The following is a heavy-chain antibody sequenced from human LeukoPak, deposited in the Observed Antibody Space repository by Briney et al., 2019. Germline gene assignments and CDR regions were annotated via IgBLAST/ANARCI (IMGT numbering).Heavy chain of an antibody. J-gene: IGHJ3*02. CDR3: ARELPQDAFDI. CDR2: IYYSGST. CDR1: GGSISSHY. D-gene: IGHD1-26*01. Sequence: SETLSLTCTVSGGSISSHYWSWIRQPPGKGLEWIGYIYYSGSTNYNPSLKSRVTISVDTSKNQFSLKLSSVTAADTAVYYCARELPQDAFDIWGQGTMVTVSS. V-gene: IGHV4-59*11.